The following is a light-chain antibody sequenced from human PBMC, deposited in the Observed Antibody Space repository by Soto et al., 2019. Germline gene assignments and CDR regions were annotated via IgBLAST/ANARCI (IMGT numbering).Light chain of an antibody. CDR3: SSYTSISTYV. Sequence: ALTQPASVSGSPGQSITISCTGTSSDVGAYNYVSWYQHHPGKAPRLMIYEVSNRPSGVSDRFSGSKSGNTASLTISGLLAEDEADYYCSSYTSISTYVFGTGTRSPS. V-gene: IGLV2-14*01. CDR1: SSDVGAYNY. J-gene: IGLJ1*01. CDR2: EVS.